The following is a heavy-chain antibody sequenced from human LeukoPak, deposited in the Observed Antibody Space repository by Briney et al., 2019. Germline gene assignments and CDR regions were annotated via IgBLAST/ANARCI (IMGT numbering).Heavy chain of an antibody. CDR3: ARDRNYYDSSGYFDY. V-gene: IGHV1-2*02. D-gene: IGHD3-22*01. Sequence: GASVKVSCKASGYTXTGYYMHWVRQAPGQGLDWMGWINPNSGGTNYAQKFQGRATMTRDTSISTAYMELSRLRSDDTAVYYCARDRNYYDSSGYFDYWGQGTLVTVSS. J-gene: IGHJ4*02. CDR1: GYTXTGYY. CDR2: INPNSGGT.